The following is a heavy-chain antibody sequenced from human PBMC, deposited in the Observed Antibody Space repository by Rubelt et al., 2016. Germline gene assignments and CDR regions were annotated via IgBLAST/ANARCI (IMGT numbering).Heavy chain of an antibody. CDR1: GYTFTNYG. Sequence: QVQLVQSGPEVKKPGASVKVSCKASGYTFTNYGISWVRQAPGQGLEWVGWISVYNGHPNYAQNLQGRVTMTSESATTPASMEMTNSRSDVTAMYYCVVRETSGWHQNDCWGQGTRVNVS. J-gene: IGHJ4*02. CDR2: ISVYNGHP. V-gene: IGHV1-18*01. D-gene: IGHD6-19*01. CDR3: VVRETSGWHQNDC.